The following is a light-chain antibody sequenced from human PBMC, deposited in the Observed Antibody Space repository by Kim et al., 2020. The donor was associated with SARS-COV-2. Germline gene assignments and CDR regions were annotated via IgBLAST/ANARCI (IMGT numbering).Light chain of an antibody. Sequence: GQKVTISCSGSTSNVGNDYVSCYQHPPGTAPTLLIYANDRRPSGIPDRFSGSKSGTSATLGITGLQTGDEADYFCGTWDTRLKVGVFGGGTQLTVL. J-gene: IGLJ2*01. V-gene: IGLV1-51*01. CDR3: GTWDTRLKVGV. CDR1: TSNVGNDY. CDR2: AND.